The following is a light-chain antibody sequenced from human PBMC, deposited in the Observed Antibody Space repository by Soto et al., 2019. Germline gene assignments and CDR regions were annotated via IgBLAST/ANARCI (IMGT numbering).Light chain of an antibody. Sequence: QSALTQPPSASGYPGQSVTISCTGTSNDVGRCNYVSWYQQYPGKVPKLMIYEVTKRPSGVPDRFSGSKSGNTASLTVSGLQAEDEADYYCGSCAGGGSFVLFGGGTKVTVL. CDR1: SNDVGRCNY. J-gene: IGLJ2*01. CDR3: GSCAGGGSFVL. V-gene: IGLV2-8*01. CDR2: EVT.